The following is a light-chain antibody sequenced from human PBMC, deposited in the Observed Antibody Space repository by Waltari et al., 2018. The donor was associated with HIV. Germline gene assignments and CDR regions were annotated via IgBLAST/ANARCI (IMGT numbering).Light chain of an antibody. CDR2: GAS. CDR3: QQYNNWPPLT. CDR1: QSVGSN. J-gene: IGKJ4*01. Sequence: EILMTQSPAILSVSPGESATLSCRASQSVGSNLAWYQQKPGQAPRLLIYGASTRATGIPARFSGGGSGTEFSLTISSLQSEDFAVYYCQQYNNWPPLTFGGGTKVEI. V-gene: IGKV3-15*01.